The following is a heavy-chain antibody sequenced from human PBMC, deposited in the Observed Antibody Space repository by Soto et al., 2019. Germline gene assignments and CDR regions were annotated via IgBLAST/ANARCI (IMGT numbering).Heavy chain of an antibody. CDR3: ATSYGSGSRAFDY. CDR2: INPILSMS. V-gene: IGHV1-69*02. D-gene: IGHD3-10*01. Sequence: QVQLVQSGAEVKRPGSSVKVSCKASGDTFAFYSINWVRQAPGLGLEWMGRINPILSMSNYAQRFQGRVMLTXEXATSTAYMVLIRLRSEDTAMYYCATSYGSGSRAFDYWGQGALVTVSS. CDR1: GDTFAFYS. J-gene: IGHJ4*02.